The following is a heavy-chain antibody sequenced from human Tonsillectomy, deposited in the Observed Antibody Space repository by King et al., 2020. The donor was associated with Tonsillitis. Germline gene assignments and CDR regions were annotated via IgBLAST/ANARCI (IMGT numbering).Heavy chain of an antibody. D-gene: IGHD7-27*01. CDR2: IRSKAYGGTA. V-gene: IGHV3-49*04. CDR1: GFTFGDYA. J-gene: IGHJ4*02. CDR3: TSAHVDWGDDYPPFDY. Sequence: QLVQSGGGLVESGRSLRLSCTASGFTFGDYAMTWVRQAPGKGLEWVGFIRSKAYGGTAQYAASVKGRFTISRDDSESIAYLHMNSLKTEDTAVDYCTSAHVDWGDDYPPFDYWGQGTLVTVSS.